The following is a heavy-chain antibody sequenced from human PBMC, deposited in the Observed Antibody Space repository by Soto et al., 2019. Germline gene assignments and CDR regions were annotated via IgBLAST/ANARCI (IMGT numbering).Heavy chain of an antibody. V-gene: IGHV3-30-3*01. J-gene: IGHJ6*02. D-gene: IGHD2-2*01. Sequence: GGSLRLCCAASGFTFSSYSMHWVRQAPGKGLEWVAVISFDGSNKYSADSVKGRFTISRDNSKNTLYLQMNSLRGEDTAVYYCARDRGYCSTTSCPPYYYYGMDVWGQGTTVTVSS. CDR2: ISFDGSNK. CDR3: ARDRGYCSTTSCPPYYYYGMDV. CDR1: GFTFSSYS.